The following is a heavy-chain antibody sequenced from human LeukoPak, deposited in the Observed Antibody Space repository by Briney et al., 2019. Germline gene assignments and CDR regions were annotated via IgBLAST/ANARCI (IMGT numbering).Heavy chain of an antibody. Sequence: GRSLRLSCAASGFTFISYGMHWVRQAPGKGLEWLSYISETGSTIFSAGSVRGRFTISRDNAKNSLHLQMSSLRDGDTAVYYCARVRAGVYLDYWGQGTRVTVSS. D-gene: IGHD2-8*01. CDR1: GFTFISYG. CDR2: ISETGSTI. V-gene: IGHV3-48*02. J-gene: IGHJ4*02. CDR3: ARVRAGVYLDY.